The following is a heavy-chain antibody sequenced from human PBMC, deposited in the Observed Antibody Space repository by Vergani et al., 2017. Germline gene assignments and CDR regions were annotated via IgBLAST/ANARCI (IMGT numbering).Heavy chain of an antibody. D-gene: IGHD3-10*01. Sequence: QVQLQQWGAGLLKPSETLSLTCAVYGGSFSDYYWSWIRQPPGKGLEWIGEINHSGSTNYNPSLKSRVTISVDTSKNQFSLKLSSVTAADTAVYYCARAPFFTMVRGIGRNYFDYWGQGTLVTVSS. V-gene: IGHV4-34*01. CDR2: INHSGST. CDR3: ARAPFFTMVRGIGRNYFDY. CDR1: GGSFSDYY. J-gene: IGHJ4*02.